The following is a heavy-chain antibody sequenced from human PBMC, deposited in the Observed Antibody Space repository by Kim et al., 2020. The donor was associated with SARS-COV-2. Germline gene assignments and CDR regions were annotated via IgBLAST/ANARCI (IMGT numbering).Heavy chain of an antibody. Sequence: SETLSLTCTVSGGSISSYYWSWIRQPPGKGLEWIGHIHYSGSANYNPSVKSRVTISVDTSKNQFSLKLSSVSAADTAVYYCARDQPHTYSIGPYGLDVWGQGTTVTVSS. CDR3: ARDQPHTYSIGPYGLDV. V-gene: IGHV4-59*01. CDR2: IHYSGSA. CDR1: GGSISSYY. D-gene: IGHD4-4*01. J-gene: IGHJ6*02.